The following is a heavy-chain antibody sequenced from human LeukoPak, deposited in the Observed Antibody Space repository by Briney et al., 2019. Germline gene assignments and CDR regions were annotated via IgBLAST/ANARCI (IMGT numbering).Heavy chain of an antibody. J-gene: IGHJ4*02. V-gene: IGHV3-64D*08. Sequence: GGSLRLSCSASGFTFSTHTMHWVRQAPGKGLEYVSGISSKGGGTYYADSVKGRFTISRDNSKNTLYLHMSSLRPEDTAVYYCVNSARYSADYWGQGTLVTVSS. D-gene: IGHD6-13*01. CDR1: GFTFSTHT. CDR3: VNSARYSADY. CDR2: ISSKGGGT.